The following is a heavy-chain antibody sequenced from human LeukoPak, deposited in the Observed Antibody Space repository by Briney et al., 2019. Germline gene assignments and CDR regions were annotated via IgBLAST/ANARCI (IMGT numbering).Heavy chain of an antibody. V-gene: IGHV4-34*01. Sequence: KPSETLSLTCAVYGGSFSGYYWSWIRQPPGKGLEWIGEINHSGGTNYNPSLKSRVTISVDTSKNQFSLKLSSVTAADTAVYYCARGRGVLLWFGELFRSYFDYWGQGTLVTVSS. CDR1: GGSFSGYY. CDR2: INHSGGT. CDR3: ARGRGVLLWFGELFRSYFDY. D-gene: IGHD3-10*01. J-gene: IGHJ4*02.